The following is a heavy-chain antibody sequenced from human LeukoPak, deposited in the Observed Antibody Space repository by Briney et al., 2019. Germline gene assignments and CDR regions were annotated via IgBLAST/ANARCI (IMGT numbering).Heavy chain of an antibody. CDR1: GFTFSSYG. Sequence: GGSLRLSCAASGFTFSSYGMSWVRQAPGKGLELVSAISGSGGSTYYADSVKGRFTISRDNSKNTLYLQMNSLRAEDTAVYYCAKDRVVVVSPPLDWGQGTLVTVSS. CDR2: ISGSGGST. CDR3: AKDRVVVVSPPLD. V-gene: IGHV3-23*01. J-gene: IGHJ4*02. D-gene: IGHD2-21*01.